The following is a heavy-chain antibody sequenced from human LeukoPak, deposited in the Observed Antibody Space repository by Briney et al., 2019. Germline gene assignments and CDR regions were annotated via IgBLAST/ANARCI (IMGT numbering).Heavy chain of an antibody. D-gene: IGHD6-19*01. J-gene: IGHJ4*02. CDR2: ITSGGTT. V-gene: IGHV3-23*01. Sequence: GGSLRLSCAASGFTFSSSAMSWVREAPGKGLEGVAHITSGGTTYYADSVKGRFTISRDNSKNTLYMQMNSLRADDTAVYYCAGRILVADTLELWGQGTLVTVSS. CDR3: AGRILVADTLEL. CDR1: GFTFSSSA.